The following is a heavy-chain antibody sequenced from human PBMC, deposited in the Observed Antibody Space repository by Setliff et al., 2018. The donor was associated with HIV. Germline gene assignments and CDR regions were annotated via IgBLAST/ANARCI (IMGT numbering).Heavy chain of an antibody. CDR1: GGNFRSYG. J-gene: IGHJ6*03. V-gene: IGHV1-69*10. CDR3: ARNPEMAALNYFYYYMDV. D-gene: IGHD6-19*01. Sequence: SVKVSCKASGGNFRSYGISWVRQAPGQGLEWMGGIIPMSGVPKYAQKFQGRVTITADKSTSTAYMELSSLRSEETAVYYCARNPEMAALNYFYYYMDVWGKGTTVTVSS. CDR2: IIPMSGVP.